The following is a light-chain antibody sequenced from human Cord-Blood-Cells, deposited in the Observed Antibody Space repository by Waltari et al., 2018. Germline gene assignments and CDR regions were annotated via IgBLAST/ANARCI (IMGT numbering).Light chain of an antibody. Sequence: QSVLTQPPSASGTPGQRVTISCSGSSSHIGINTVTWYQHLPGTAPKLPIYSNNQRPSGVPDRVSGSKSGTSASLAISGLQSEDEADYYCAAWDDSLNGYVFGTGTKVTVL. J-gene: IGLJ1*01. CDR3: AAWDDSLNGYV. CDR2: SNN. CDR1: SSHIGINT. V-gene: IGLV1-44*01.